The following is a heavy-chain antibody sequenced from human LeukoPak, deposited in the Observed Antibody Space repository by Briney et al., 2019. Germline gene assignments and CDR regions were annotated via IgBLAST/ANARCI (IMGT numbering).Heavy chain of an antibody. CDR2: IYYSGST. J-gene: IGHJ4*02. V-gene: IGHV4-39*07. CDR1: GGSITNYY. Sequence: SETLSLTCTVSGGSITNYYWSWIRQPPGKGLEWIGSIYYSGSTYYNPSLKSRVTISVDTSKNQFSLKLSSVTAADTAVYYCARDRGVAVAGNDYWGQGTLVTVSS. D-gene: IGHD6-19*01. CDR3: ARDRGVAVAGNDY.